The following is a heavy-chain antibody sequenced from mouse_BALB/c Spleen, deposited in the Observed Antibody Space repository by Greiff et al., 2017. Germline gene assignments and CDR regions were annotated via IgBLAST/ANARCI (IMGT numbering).Heavy chain of an antibody. J-gene: IGHJ4*01. CDR2: IYWDDDK. V-gene: IGHV8-12*01. CDR3: ARRAEGAITTATGAMDY. Sequence: QVTLKESGPGILQPSQTLSLTCSFSGFSLSTSGMGVSWIRQPSGKGLEWLAHIYWDDDKRYNPSLKSRLTISKDTSSNQVFLKITSVDTADTATYYCARRAEGAITTATGAMDYWGQGTSVTVSS. D-gene: IGHD1-2*01. CDR1: GFSLSTSGMG.